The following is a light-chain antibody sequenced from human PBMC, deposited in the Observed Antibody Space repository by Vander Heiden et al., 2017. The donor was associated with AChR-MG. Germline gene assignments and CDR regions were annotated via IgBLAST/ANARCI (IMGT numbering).Light chain of an antibody. CDR3: QKDYSAPWT. V-gene: IGKV1-27*01. CDR1: QDISNY. J-gene: IGKJ1*01. CDR2: AAS. Sequence: DFQMTQSPSSLSASVGDRVTITCRASQDISNYLAWYQQRPGKAPKLLIYAASTFQSGVPPRFRGSGSGTDFTLTISSLQPEDVATYYCQKDYSAPWTFGQGTKVEI.